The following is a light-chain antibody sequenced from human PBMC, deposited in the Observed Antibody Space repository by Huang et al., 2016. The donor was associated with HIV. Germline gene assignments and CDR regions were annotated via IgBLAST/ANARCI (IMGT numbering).Light chain of an antibody. CDR3: QQYNSYSGT. V-gene: IGKV1-5*03. CDR1: QSISSW. Sequence: DIQMTQSPSTLSASVGDRVTITCRASQSISSWLAWYQRKPGKAPKLLIYKASSLESGVPSRFSGCGSGTEFTLTISSLQPDDFATYYCQQYNSYSGTFGQGTKVEIK. CDR2: KAS. J-gene: IGKJ1*01.